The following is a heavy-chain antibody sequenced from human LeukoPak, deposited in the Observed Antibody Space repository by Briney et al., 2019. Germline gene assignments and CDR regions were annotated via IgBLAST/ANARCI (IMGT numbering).Heavy chain of an antibody. V-gene: IGHV3-48*01. CDR3: ARPLPSSVVNWNDALDY. J-gene: IGHJ4*02. Sequence: GGSLRLSCAASGFTFSSYSMNWVRQAPGKGLEWVSYIRSSSRTIYYADSVKGRFTISRDNAKNSLFLQMNSLRAEDTAVYYCARPLPSSVVNWNDALDYWGQGTLVTVSS. CDR1: GFTFSSYS. CDR2: IRSSSRTI. D-gene: IGHD1-1*01.